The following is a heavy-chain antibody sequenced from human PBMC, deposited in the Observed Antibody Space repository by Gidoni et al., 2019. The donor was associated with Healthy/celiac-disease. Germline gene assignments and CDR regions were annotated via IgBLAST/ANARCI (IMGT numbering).Heavy chain of an antibody. CDR2: IYYSGST. D-gene: IGHD3-16*02. CDR3: ARLEGSYRQFDY. V-gene: IGHV4-39*01. CDR1: GGSISSSSYY. Sequence: QLQLQESGPGLVKPSETLSLTCPVSGGSISSSSYYWGWIRQPPGKGLEWIGSIYYSGSTYYNPSLKSRVTISVDTSKNQFSLKLSSVTAADTAVYYCARLEGSYRQFDYWGQGTLVTVSS. J-gene: IGHJ4*02.